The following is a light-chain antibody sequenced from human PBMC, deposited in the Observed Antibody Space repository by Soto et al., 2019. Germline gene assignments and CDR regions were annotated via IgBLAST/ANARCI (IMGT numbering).Light chain of an antibody. J-gene: IGKJ4*01. Sequence: EIVLTQSPATLSLSPGQRATLSCRASQGVSSYLAWYQQKPGQAPRLLIYDASNRATGIPARFSGSGPGTDFTLTISSLEPEDFAVYYCQQRSNWHPIGGGTKVDIK. CDR1: QGVSSY. CDR3: QQRSNWHP. V-gene: IGKV3D-11*01. CDR2: DAS.